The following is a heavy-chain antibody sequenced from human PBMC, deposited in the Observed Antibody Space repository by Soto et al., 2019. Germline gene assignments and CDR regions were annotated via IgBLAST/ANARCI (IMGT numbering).Heavy chain of an antibody. D-gene: IGHD1-1*01. CDR1: GYTFTSYV. V-gene: IGHV1-18*04. J-gene: IGHJ4*02. Sequence: EASVKVSCKASGYTFTSYVISWVRQAPGQGLEWMGWISPYNGNTNYAQRLQGRVTMTTDTSTSTAYMELRSLRSDDTAVYYCARGGPLERLDYWGQGTLVTVSS. CDR2: ISPYNGNT. CDR3: ARGGPLERLDY.